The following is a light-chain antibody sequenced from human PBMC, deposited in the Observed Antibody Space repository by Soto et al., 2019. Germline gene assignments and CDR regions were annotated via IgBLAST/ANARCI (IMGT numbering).Light chain of an antibody. CDR1: QSISSN. V-gene: IGKV3-15*01. CDR3: QQRSNWPLLT. CDR2: GAS. J-gene: IGKJ4*01. Sequence: EILMTQSQATLSFSPGERATLSCRASQSISSNVAWYQQKPGQAPRLLIYGASTRATGVPARFSGGGSGTEFTLTISSLQSEDFAVYYCQQRSNWPLLTFGGGTKVEIK.